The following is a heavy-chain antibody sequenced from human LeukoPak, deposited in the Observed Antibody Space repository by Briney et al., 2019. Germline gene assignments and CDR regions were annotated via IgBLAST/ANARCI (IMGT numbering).Heavy chain of an antibody. CDR1: GFTFSSYW. V-gene: IGHV3-7*01. J-gene: IGHJ4*02. CDR3: ARDHPEWSSGWRPGDFDY. Sequence: GGSLRLSCAASGFTFSSYWMSWVRQAPGKGLEWVANIKQDGSEKYYVDSAKGRFTISRDNAKNSLYLQMNSLRAEDTAVYYCARDHPEWSSGWRPGDFDYWGQGTLVTVSS. CDR2: IKQDGSEK. D-gene: IGHD6-19*01.